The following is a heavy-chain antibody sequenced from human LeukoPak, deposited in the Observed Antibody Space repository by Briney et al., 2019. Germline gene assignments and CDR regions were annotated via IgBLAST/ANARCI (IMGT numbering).Heavy chain of an antibody. CDR2: IIHSGST. CDR3: ARITFGGVIVT. Sequence: PSETLSLTCAVYGGSFSGSYWSWIRQSPGKGLEWIGEIIHSGSTTYNPSLKSRVTISIDTSKNQFSLKLSSVTAADTAVYYCARITFGGVIVTWGQGTLVTVSS. CDR1: GGSFSGSY. D-gene: IGHD3-16*02. V-gene: IGHV4-34*12. J-gene: IGHJ5*02.